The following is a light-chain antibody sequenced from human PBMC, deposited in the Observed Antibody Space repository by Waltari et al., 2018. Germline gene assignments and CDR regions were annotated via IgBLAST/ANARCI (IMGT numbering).Light chain of an antibody. CDR2: EVS. V-gene: IGLV2-8*01. J-gene: IGLJ6*01. Sequence: QSALAQPPSASGSPGQSVTISCTGTSSDVGYYNYVSWYQQHPGKAPKILIYEVSKRPSGVPDRFSGSKSGNTASLTVSGLQADDEADYYCSSYTGNTNWVFGSGTKVTVV. CDR1: SSDVGYYNY. CDR3: SSYTGNTNWV.